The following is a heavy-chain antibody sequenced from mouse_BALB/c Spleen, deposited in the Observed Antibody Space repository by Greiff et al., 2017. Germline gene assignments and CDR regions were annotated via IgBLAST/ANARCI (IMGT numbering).Heavy chain of an antibody. V-gene: IGHV1-87*01. CDR1: GYTFTSYW. CDR3: ARGTTATGYAMDY. CDR2: IYPGDGDT. Sequence: QVQLQQSGAELARPGASVKLSCKASGYTFTSYWMQWVKQRPGQGLEWIGAIYPGDGDTRYTQKFKGKATLTADKSSSTAYMQLSSLASEDSAVYYCARGTTATGYAMDYWGQGTSVTVAS. D-gene: IGHD1-2*01. J-gene: IGHJ4*01.